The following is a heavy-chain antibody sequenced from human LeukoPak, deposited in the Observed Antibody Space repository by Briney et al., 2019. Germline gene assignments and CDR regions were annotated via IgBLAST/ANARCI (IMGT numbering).Heavy chain of an antibody. Sequence: SETLSLTCAVYGGSFSGYYWSWMRQPPGKGLEWIGEINHSGSTNYNPSLKSRVTISVDTSKNQFSLKLSSVTAADTAVYYCARPGYCSGGSCARWFDPWGQGTPVTVSS. V-gene: IGHV4-34*01. J-gene: IGHJ5*02. CDR2: INHSGST. D-gene: IGHD2-15*01. CDR1: GGSFSGYY. CDR3: ARPGYCSGGSCARWFDP.